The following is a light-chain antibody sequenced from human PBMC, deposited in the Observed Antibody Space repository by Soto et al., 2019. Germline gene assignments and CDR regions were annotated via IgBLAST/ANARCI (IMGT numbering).Light chain of an antibody. Sequence: EVVMTQSPATLSVSPGESATLSCRASQSVNDDVAWYQQKPGQAPRPLIYGASTRATDIPARFGGGGSGTDFTPTISSLQSEDFAIYDGQQYNHWPPITFGPGTKVNVK. CDR1: QSVNDD. CDR3: QQYNHWPPIT. J-gene: IGKJ3*01. CDR2: GAS. V-gene: IGKV3D-15*01.